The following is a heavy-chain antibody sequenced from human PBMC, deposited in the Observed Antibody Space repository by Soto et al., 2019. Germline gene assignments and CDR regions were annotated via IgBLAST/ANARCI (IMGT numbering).Heavy chain of an antibody. Sequence: ASVKVSCKASGYTFTSYDINWVRQATGQGLELMGWMNPNSGNTGYAQKFQGRVTMTRNTSISTAYMELSSLRSEDTAVYYCARGDSTCFIMSPYKAIYIWALGTMVTVSS. CDR1: GYTFTSYD. J-gene: IGHJ3*02. CDR2: MNPNSGNT. CDR3: ARGDSTCFIMSPYKAIYI. V-gene: IGHV1-8*01. D-gene: IGHD3-10*01.